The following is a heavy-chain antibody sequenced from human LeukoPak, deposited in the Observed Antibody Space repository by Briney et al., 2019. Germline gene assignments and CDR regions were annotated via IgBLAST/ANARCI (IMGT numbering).Heavy chain of an antibody. D-gene: IGHD5-24*01. V-gene: IGHV3-48*01. CDR1: GFTFSSYS. CDR2: ISSSSSTI. J-gene: IGHJ3*02. Sequence: PGGSLRLSWAASGFTFSSYSMNWVRQAPGKGLEWVSYISSSSSTIYYADSVKGRFTISRDNAKNSLYLQMNSLRAEDTAVYYCARGMAKRGGRAFDIWGQGTMVTVSS. CDR3: ARGMAKRGGRAFDI.